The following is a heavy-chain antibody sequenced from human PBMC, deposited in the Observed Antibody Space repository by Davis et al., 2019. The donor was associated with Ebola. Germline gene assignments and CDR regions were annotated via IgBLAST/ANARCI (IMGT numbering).Heavy chain of an antibody. J-gene: IGHJ6*02. CDR1: GGSISPPY. V-gene: IGHV4-59*11. CDR3: ARRLGMEGLDV. D-gene: IGHD3-16*01. Sequence: MPSETLSLTCTVSGGSISPPYWSWIRQLPGKGLEWIGYVYYSGSANYNPSLKRRASISLDTSKKQFSLNLNSVTAADTAVYYCARRLGMEGLDVWDQGTTVTVSS. CDR2: VYYSGSA.